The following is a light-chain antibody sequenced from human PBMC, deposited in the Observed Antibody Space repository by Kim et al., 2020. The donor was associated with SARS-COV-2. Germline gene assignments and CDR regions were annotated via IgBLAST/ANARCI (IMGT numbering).Light chain of an antibody. J-gene: IGLJ2*01. Sequence: GQKATISCSGSSSNIGTNYVCWYQRLPGTAPKLLIFDNYKRPSGIPDRFSASKSGTSATLDITGLQTGDEADYFCGTWDASLSAVIFGGGTQLTVL. CDR3: GTWDASLSAVI. CDR1: SSNIGTNY. CDR2: DNY. V-gene: IGLV1-51*01.